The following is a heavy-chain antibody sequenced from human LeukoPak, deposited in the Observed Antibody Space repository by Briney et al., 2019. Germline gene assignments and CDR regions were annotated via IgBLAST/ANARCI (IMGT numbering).Heavy chain of an antibody. J-gene: IGHJ5*02. CDR2: IYYSGST. Sequence: SETLSLTCTVSGGSISSGGYYWSWIRQHPGKGLEWIGYIYYSGSTYYNPSLKSRVTISVDTSKNQFSLKLSSVTAADTAVYYCARGGEMAANWFDPWGQGTLVTVSS. D-gene: IGHD5-24*01. CDR3: ARGGEMAANWFDP. V-gene: IGHV4-31*03. CDR1: GGSISSGGYY.